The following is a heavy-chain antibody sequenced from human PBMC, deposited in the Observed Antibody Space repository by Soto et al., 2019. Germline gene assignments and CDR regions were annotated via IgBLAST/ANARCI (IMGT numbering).Heavy chain of an antibody. CDR3: ARDDYGEGYFDY. D-gene: IGHD4-17*01. V-gene: IGHV3-74*01. Sequence: EVQLVESGGGLVQPGGSLRLSCAASGFTFSSYWMHWVRQAPGKGLVWVSRINSDGSSTSYADSVKGRFTLSRDNAKNTLYLQMNSLRAEDTAVYYCARDDYGEGYFDYWGQGTLVTVSS. CDR2: INSDGSST. J-gene: IGHJ4*02. CDR1: GFTFSSYW.